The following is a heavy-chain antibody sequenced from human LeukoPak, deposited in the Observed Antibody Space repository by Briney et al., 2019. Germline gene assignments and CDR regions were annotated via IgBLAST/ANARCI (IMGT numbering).Heavy chain of an antibody. CDR2: IYSGGTP. CDR3: ARAYDSSGYYEYYFDY. V-gene: IGHV3-66*01. J-gene: IGHJ4*02. Sequence: GGSLRLSCAASGFTVSSNYMSWVRQAPGKGLEWVSVIYSGGTPYYADSVKGRFTISRDNSKNTLFLQMNSLRAEDTAVYYCARAYDSSGYYEYYFDYWGQGILVTVSS. CDR1: GFTVSSNY. D-gene: IGHD3-22*01.